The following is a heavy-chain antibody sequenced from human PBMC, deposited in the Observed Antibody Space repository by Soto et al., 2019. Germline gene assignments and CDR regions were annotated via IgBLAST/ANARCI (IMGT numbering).Heavy chain of an antibody. CDR3: AKARTYHYGSGSYYQRVPWFDP. CDR1: GLTFNTHG. D-gene: IGHD3-10*01. Sequence: PGGSLRLSCAASGLTFNTHGMHWARQAPAKGLEWVAFISYDGSYKYHADSVKGRFIISRDNSKNTLYLQLNSLRAEDTAVYYCAKARTYHYGSGSYYQRVPWFDPWGQGTLVTVSS. CDR2: ISYDGSYK. V-gene: IGHV3-30*18. J-gene: IGHJ5*02.